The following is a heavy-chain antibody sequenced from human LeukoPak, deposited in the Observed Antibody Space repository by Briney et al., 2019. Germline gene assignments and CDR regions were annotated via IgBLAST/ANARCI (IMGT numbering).Heavy chain of an antibody. Sequence: GGSLRLSCAASGFTLSSHTMNWVRQAPGKGLEWVSDISRSSSEIHYADSVTGRFTISRDNAKNSVYLQMNSLRVEDTAVYYCAKDLDVADCLAYWGQGTLVTVSS. V-gene: IGHV3-48*01. CDR2: ISRSSSEI. D-gene: IGHD1-1*01. CDR1: GFTLSSHT. CDR3: AKDLDVADCLAY. J-gene: IGHJ4*02.